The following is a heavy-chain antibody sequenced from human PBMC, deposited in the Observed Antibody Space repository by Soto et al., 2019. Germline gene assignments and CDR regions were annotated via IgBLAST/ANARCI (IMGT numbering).Heavy chain of an antibody. J-gene: IGHJ3*02. CDR2: IYPGDSDT. Sequence: RQALKISGEGSGYSFTSYWIGWLHQMTGKGLEWMGIIYPGDSDTRYSPSFQGQVTISADKSISTAYLQWSSLKASDTAMYYCARQLYCSGGSCDAFDIWGQGAMVTVSS. V-gene: IGHV5-51*07. D-gene: IGHD2-15*01. CDR3: ARQLYCSGGSCDAFDI. CDR1: GYSFTSYW.